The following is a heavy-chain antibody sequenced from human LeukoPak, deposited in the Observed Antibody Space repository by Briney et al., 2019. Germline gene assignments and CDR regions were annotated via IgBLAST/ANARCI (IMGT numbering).Heavy chain of an antibody. CDR3: ASHDFGAFDI. Sequence: PGGSLRLSCAASGFTFSSNAMTWVRQAPGKGLEWVSVIYSGGSTYYADSVKGRFTISRDNSKNTLYLQMNSLRAEDTAVYYCASHDFGAFDIWGQGTMVTVSS. CDR1: GFTFSSNA. D-gene: IGHD4/OR15-4a*01. J-gene: IGHJ3*02. CDR2: IYSGGST. V-gene: IGHV3-53*01.